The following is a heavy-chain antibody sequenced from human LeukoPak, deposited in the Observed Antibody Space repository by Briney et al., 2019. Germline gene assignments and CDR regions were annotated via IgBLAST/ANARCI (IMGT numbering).Heavy chain of an antibody. CDR2: IIPIFGTA. Sequence: SVKVSCKASGGTLSSYAISWVRQAPGQGLEWMGGIIPIFGTANYAQKFQGRVTIAADESTSTAYMELSSLRSEDTAVYYCARGWLRFLEWLLDYWGQGTLVTVSS. V-gene: IGHV1-69*13. D-gene: IGHD3-3*01. CDR3: ARGWLRFLEWLLDY. J-gene: IGHJ4*02. CDR1: GGTLSSYA.